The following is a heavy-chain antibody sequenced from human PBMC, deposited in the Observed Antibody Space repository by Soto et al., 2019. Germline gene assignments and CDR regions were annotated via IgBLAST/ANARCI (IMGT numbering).Heavy chain of an antibody. CDR1: SGSISSSNW. D-gene: IGHD3-3*01. J-gene: IGHJ4*02. Sequence: QVQLQESGPGLVKPSGTLSLTCAVSSGSISSSNWWSWVRQPPGKGLGWIGEIYHSGSTNYNPSLKSRVTISVDKSKNQFSLKLSSVTAADTAVYYCARDAEDSNFFWEHQIGYWGQGTLVTVSS. CDR3: ARDAEDSNFFWEHQIGY. CDR2: IYHSGST. V-gene: IGHV4-4*02.